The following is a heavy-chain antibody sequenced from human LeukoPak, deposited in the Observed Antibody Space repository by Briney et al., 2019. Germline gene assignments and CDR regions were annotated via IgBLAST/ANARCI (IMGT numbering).Heavy chain of an antibody. CDR1: GGSISSSSYY. V-gene: IGHV4-39*07. CDR2: IYYSGST. D-gene: IGHD3-9*01. J-gene: IGHJ4*02. Sequence: PSETLSLTCTVSGGSISSSSYYWGWIRQPPGKGLEWIGSIYYSGSTYYNPSLKSRVTISVDTSKNQFSLKLSSVTAADTAVYYCARLTPTYYDILTGYYRHFDYWGQGTLVTVSS. CDR3: ARLTPTYYDILTGYYRHFDY.